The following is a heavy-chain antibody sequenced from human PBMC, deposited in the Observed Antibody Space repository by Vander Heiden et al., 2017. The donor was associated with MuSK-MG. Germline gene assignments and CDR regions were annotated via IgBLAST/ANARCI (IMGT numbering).Heavy chain of an antibody. CDR3: ARGPSSSYSSGWYAGGFDY. Sequence: EVQLVESGGGLVQPGGSLRLSCAASGFTFSSSWMSLVRQAPGKGLEWVANIKQDGSEKYYVDSVKGRFTISRDNAKNSLYLQMNSLRAEDTAVYYCARGPSSSYSSGWYAGGFDYWGQGTLVTVSS. V-gene: IGHV3-7*01. J-gene: IGHJ4*02. D-gene: IGHD6-19*01. CDR1: GFTFSSSW. CDR2: IKQDGSEK.